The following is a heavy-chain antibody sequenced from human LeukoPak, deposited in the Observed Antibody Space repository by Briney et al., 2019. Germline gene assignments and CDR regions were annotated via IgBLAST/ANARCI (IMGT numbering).Heavy chain of an antibody. CDR2: IHTSGST. J-gene: IGHJ4*02. CDR3: ARDGYYDSSGYYYDRSDY. V-gene: IGHV4-61*02. Sequence: PSETLSLTCTVSGGSISSGSYYWSWIRQPAGKGLEWIGRIHTSGSTNYNPSLKSRVTISVDTSKNQFSLKLSSVTAADTAVYYCARDGYYDSSGYYYDRSDYWGQGTLVTVSS. D-gene: IGHD3-22*01. CDR1: GGSISSGSYY.